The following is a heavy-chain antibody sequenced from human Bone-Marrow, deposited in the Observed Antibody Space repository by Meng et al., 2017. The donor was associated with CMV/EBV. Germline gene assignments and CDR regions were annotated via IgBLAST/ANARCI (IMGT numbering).Heavy chain of an antibody. Sequence: SETLSLTCTVSGGSISSSSYYWGWIRQPPGKGLEWIGSIYYSGSTYYNPSLKSRVTISVDTSKNQFSLKLSSVTAADTAVYYCARTRKEWLFINWLDPWGQGTLVSVSS. CDR1: GGSISSSSYY. CDR2: IYYSGST. V-gene: IGHV4-39*07. J-gene: IGHJ5*02. D-gene: IGHD3-3*01. CDR3: ARTRKEWLFINWLDP.